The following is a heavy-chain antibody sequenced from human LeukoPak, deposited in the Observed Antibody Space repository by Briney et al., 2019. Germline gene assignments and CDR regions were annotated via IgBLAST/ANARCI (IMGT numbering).Heavy chain of an antibody. J-gene: IGHJ4*02. CDR3: ASSRPYSYGFPPLTY. V-gene: IGHV1-18*01. CDR2: ISAYNGNT. D-gene: IGHD5-18*01. Sequence: GASVKVSCKASGYTFTSYGISWVRQAPGQGLEWMGWISAYNGNTNYAQKLQGRVTMTTDTSTSTAYMELRSLRSDDTAVYYCASSRPYSYGFPPLTYWGQGTLVTVSS. CDR1: GYTFTSYG.